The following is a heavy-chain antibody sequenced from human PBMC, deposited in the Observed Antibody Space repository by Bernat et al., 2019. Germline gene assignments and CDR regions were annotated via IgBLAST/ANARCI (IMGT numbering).Heavy chain of an antibody. CDR2: IAGDGGGI. V-gene: IGHV3-23*01. CDR3: AQYGACSSVRYFDL. J-gene: IGHJ2*01. CDR1: GFTFSTYA. D-gene: IGHD4/OR15-4a*01. Sequence: EVQLLESGGGSVQPGESLRLSCAASGFTFSTYAMTWVRQAPGKGLEWVSVIAGDGGGIHHADSVKGRFTISRDNSKNTLYLHMNSLRVEDTAVYYCAQYGACSSVRYFDLWGRGTLVTVSS.